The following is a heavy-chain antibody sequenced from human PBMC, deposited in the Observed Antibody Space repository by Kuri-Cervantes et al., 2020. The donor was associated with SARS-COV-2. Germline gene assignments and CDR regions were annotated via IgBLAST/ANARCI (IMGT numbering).Heavy chain of an antibody. CDR1: GGSFSGYY. CDR3: ARHGTTVTTGGKFDY. CDR2: INHSGST. J-gene: IGHJ4*02. Sequence: SQTLSLTCAVYGGSFSGYYWSWVRQPPGKGLEWIGEINHSGSTNYNPSLKSRVTISVDTSKNQFSLKLSSVTAADTAVYCYARHGTTVTTGGKFDYWGQGTLVTVSS. D-gene: IGHD4-17*01. V-gene: IGHV4-34*01.